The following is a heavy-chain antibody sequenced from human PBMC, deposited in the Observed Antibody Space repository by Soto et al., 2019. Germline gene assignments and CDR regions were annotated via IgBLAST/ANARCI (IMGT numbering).Heavy chain of an antibody. V-gene: IGHV3-21*01. CDR1: GFTFSSYS. CDR3: ATNRRDGYNHFDY. D-gene: IGHD5-12*01. CDR2: ISSSSTYI. Sequence: EVQLVESGGGLVKPGGSLRLSCAASGFTFSSYSMNWVRQAPGKGLEWVSSISSSSTYIYYADSVKGRVTISRDNARNSVYLQMNSLRAEDTAVYYCATNRRDGYNHFDYWGQGSLVTVSS. J-gene: IGHJ4*02.